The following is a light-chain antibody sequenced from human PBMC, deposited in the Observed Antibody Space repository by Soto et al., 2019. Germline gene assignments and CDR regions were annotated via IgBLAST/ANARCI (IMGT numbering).Light chain of an antibody. J-gene: IGLJ1*01. CDR1: SSDVGGYNY. CDR3: SSYTGTLDV. Sequence: QSALTQPASVFGSPGQSITISCTGTSSDVGGYNYVSWYQQHPGKAPKLMIYEVSNRPSGVSDRFSASKSGNTASLTISGLQAEDEADYYCSSYTGTLDVFGTGTKVTVL. CDR2: EVS. V-gene: IGLV2-14*01.